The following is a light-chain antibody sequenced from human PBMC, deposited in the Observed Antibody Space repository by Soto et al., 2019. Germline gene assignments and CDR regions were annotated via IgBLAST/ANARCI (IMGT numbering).Light chain of an antibody. Sequence: EIVLTQSPATLSLSPGERATLSCRASQNINNYLAWYQQKPGQAPRLLIYDASIRATGIPARFSGSGAGTDFTLTISSLEPEDFAVYYCQQRSNWPMYTFVQGTKLEIK. CDR2: DAS. CDR1: QNINNY. CDR3: QQRSNWPMYT. V-gene: IGKV3-11*01. J-gene: IGKJ2*01.